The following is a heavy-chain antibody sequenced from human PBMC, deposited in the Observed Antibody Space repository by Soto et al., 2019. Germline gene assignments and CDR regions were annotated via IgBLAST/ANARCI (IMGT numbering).Heavy chain of an antibody. J-gene: IGHJ4*02. CDR2: ISGSGGST. CDR3: AKRGSVWYFGY. CDR1: GFTFSSYA. Sequence: EVQLLESGGGLVQPGGSLRLSCAASGFTFSSYAISWVRQAPGKGLEWVSAISGSGGSTYYADSVKGRFTISGDNSKNTLYLRMNSLRAEDTAVYYCAKRGSVWYFGYWGQGPLVTVSS. D-gene: IGHD6-25*01. V-gene: IGHV3-23*01.